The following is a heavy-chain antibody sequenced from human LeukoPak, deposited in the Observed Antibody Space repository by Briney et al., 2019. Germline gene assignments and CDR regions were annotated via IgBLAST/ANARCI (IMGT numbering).Heavy chain of an antibody. Sequence: SETLSLTCTVSGGSISSGDYYWSWIRQPPEKGLEWIGYIYYSGSTYYNPSLKSRVTISVDTSKNQFSLKLSSVTAADTAVYYCARVRLSQAVYSSGLPSYFDYWGQGTLVTVSS. CDR1: GGSISSGDYY. J-gene: IGHJ4*02. V-gene: IGHV4-30-4*08. CDR2: IYYSGST. D-gene: IGHD3-22*01. CDR3: ARVRLSQAVYSSGLPSYFDY.